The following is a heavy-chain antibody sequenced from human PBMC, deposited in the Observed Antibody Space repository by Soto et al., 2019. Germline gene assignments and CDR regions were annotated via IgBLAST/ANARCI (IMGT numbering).Heavy chain of an antibody. J-gene: IGHJ3*02. CDR2: INPSGGST. Sequence: QVQLVQSGAEVKKPGASVKVSCKASGYTFTSYYMHWVRQAPGQGLEWMGIINPSGGSTSYAQKFQGRVNMTRDTSTSTVYMELSSLRSEDTAVYYCARRRGVSSGGSGRAFDIWGQGTMVTVSS. V-gene: IGHV1-46*03. CDR3: ARRRGVSSGGSGRAFDI. D-gene: IGHD2-15*01. CDR1: GYTFTSYY.